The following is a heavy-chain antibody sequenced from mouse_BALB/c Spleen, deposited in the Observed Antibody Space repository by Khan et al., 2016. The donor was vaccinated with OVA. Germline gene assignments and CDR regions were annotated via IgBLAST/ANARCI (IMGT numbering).Heavy chain of an antibody. CDR2: INTYTGEP. V-gene: IGHV9-3-1*01. CDR3: AGPPYCSYTRDY. CDR1: GYTFTNFG. Sequence: QIQLVQSGPELKKPGETVKISCKASGYTFTNFGMNWVKQAPGKGLEWMGWINTYTGEPTYADDFKGRFAFSLETSASTAYLLINNLKNEDTATYFCAGPPYCSYTRDYWGQGTSVTVSS. D-gene: IGHD2-10*01. J-gene: IGHJ4*01.